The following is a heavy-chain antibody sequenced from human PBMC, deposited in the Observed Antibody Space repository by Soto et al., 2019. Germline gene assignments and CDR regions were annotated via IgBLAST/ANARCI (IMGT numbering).Heavy chain of an antibody. Sequence: SVKVSCKASGGTFSSYAISWVRQAPGQGLEWMGGIIPIFGTANYAQKFQGRVTITADESTSAAYMELSSLRSEDTAVYYCARGGIYSSGWYRSPEYYYYYGMDVWGQGTTVTVSS. CDR2: IIPIFGTA. CDR1: GGTFSSYA. D-gene: IGHD6-19*01. J-gene: IGHJ6*02. CDR3: ARGGIYSSGWYRSPEYYYYYGMDV. V-gene: IGHV1-69*13.